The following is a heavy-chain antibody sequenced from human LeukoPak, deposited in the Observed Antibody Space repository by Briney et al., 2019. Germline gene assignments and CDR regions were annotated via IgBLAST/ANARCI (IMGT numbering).Heavy chain of an antibody. CDR1: GGSFSGCY. CDR2: IIHTGRT. J-gene: IGHJ4*02. V-gene: IGHV4-34*01. Sequence: SETLSLTCGVYGGSFSGCYWTWIRQSPGMGLEWIGEIIHTGRTNYNPSLTSRVSISVDTSKNQFSLELSSVTAADTAVYYCARGILVTVYAAFDYWGQGTLVTVSS. CDR3: ARGILVTVYAAFDY. D-gene: IGHD2/OR15-2a*01.